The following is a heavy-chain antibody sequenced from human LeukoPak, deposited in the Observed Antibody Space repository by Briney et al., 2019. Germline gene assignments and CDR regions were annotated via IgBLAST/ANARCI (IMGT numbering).Heavy chain of an antibody. D-gene: IGHD6-13*01. CDR1: GFTFSSYA. CDR2: ISYDGSNK. Sequence: PGGSLRLSCAASGFTFSSYAMHWVRQAPGKGLEWVAVISYDGSNKYYADSVKGRFTISRDNSKNTLYLQMSSLRAEDTAVYYCATLADAIAAAGTRNYWGQGTLVTVSS. CDR3: ATLADAIAAAGTRNY. V-gene: IGHV3-30-3*01. J-gene: IGHJ4*02.